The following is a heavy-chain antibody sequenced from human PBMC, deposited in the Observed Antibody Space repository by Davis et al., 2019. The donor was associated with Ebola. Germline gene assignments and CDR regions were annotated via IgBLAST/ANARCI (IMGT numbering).Heavy chain of an antibody. J-gene: IGHJ4*02. Sequence: AASVKVSCKASGYSFTTYNVHWVRQAPGQGPEWMGLINPNSGMTDYAQKFQGRVSMSRDTSTSTVYMELSSLRSDDTAVYYCARRQAYGLFDYWGQGTLVTVSS. D-gene: IGHD2-21*01. CDR1: GYSFTTYN. CDR3: ARRQAYGLFDY. CDR2: INPNSGMT. V-gene: IGHV1-46*01.